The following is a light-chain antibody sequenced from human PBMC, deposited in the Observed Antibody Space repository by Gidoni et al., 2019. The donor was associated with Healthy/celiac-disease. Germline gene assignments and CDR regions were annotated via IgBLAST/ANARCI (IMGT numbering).Light chain of an antibody. V-gene: IGKV3-11*01. CDR3: QQRSNWPLT. J-gene: IGKJ4*01. Sequence: EIVLTQSPATLSLSPGERATTSCRASQSVSSHLAWYQQQPGQAPSLLIYDSSNRATGIPARFSGSGSGTDFTLTISSLEPEDFAVYYCQQRSNWPLTFGGGTKVEIK. CDR1: QSVSSH. CDR2: DSS.